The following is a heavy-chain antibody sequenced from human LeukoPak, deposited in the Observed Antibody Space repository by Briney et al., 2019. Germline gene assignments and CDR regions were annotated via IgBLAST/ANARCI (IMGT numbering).Heavy chain of an antibody. V-gene: IGHV3-23*01. Sequence: GGSLRLSCAASGFTFSSYAMSWVRQAPGKGLEWVSAISGSGGSTYYADSVKGRFTISRDNSKNTLYLQMNSLRAEDTAVYYCAKARYDFWSGYHLLYYFDYWGQGTLVTVSS. CDR3: AKARYDFWSGYHLLYYFDY. J-gene: IGHJ4*02. CDR1: GFTFSSYA. CDR2: ISGSGGST. D-gene: IGHD3-3*01.